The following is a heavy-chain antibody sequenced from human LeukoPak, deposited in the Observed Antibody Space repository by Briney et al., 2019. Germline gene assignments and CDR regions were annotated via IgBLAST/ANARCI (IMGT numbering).Heavy chain of an antibody. J-gene: IGHJ6*02. D-gene: IGHD1-14*01. V-gene: IGHV4-61*01. CDR3: AAWPRNRRYYYYGMDV. CDR2: IYYSGST. CDR1: GGSVSSGSYY. Sequence: SETLSLTCTVPGGSVSSGSYYWSWIRQPPGKGLEWIGYIYYSGSTNYNPSLKSRVTISEDTSKNQFSLKLSSVTAADTAVYYCAAWPRNRRYYYYGMDVWGQGTTVTVSS.